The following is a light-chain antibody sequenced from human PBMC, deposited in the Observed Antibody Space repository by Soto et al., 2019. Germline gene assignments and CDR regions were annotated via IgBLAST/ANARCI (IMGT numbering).Light chain of an antibody. V-gene: IGKV1-5*01. Sequence: DIQMTQSPSTLSASVGDTVTITCRASQSISTWLAWYQQKPGKAPNLLIYETSTLKIGIPSRFSGSGSGTEFTLTISSLQPDDFATYYCQQYKGYSGTFGQGTKLEIK. CDR1: QSISTW. J-gene: IGKJ2*01. CDR2: ETS. CDR3: QQYKGYSGT.